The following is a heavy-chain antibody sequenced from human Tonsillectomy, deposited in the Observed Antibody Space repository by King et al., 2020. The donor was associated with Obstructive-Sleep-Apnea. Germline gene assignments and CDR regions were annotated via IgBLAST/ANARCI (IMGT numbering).Heavy chain of an antibody. CDR2: ISYDGSNK. CDR3: LAYDLVQGWFDY. J-gene: IGHJ4*02. Sequence: VQLVESGGGVVQPGRSLRLSCAASGFTFSNYALHWVRQAPGKGLEWVASISYDGSNKYLADSVKGRFTISRDNSKNTVYLQMNSLRAEDTAVFYCLAYDLVQGWFDYWGQGTLVTVTA. CDR1: GFTFSNYA. D-gene: IGHD2-8*02. V-gene: IGHV3-30*03.